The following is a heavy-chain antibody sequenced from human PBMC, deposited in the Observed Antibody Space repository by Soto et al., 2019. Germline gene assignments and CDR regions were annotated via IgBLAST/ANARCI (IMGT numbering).Heavy chain of an antibody. CDR2: VYYTGST. CDR3: ARTVLGPDAFDI. J-gene: IGHJ3*02. V-gene: IGHV4-59*08. CDR1: GVSISNFY. Sequence: PSETLSLTCTVSGVSISNFYWSWIRQPPGKGLEWIGYVYYTGSTSYNPSLKRRVTFSADSSRGQFSLRLNSVTAADTAVYYCARTVLGPDAFDIWGQGTMVTV. D-gene: IGHD3-16*01.